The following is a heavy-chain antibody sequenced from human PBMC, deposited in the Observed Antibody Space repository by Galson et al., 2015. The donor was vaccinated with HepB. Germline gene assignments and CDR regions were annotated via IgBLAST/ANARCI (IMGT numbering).Heavy chain of an antibody. V-gene: IGHV1-58*01. D-gene: IGHD4-17*01. CDR1: RFTFTSSA. CDR3: AAGITVTKRH. J-gene: IGHJ4*02. Sequence: SVKVSCKASRFTFTSSAVQWVRQTRGQRLEWIGWIVVGSGNTNYAQKFQKRVTITRDMSTSTAYMELSSLRSEDTAVYYCAAGITVTKRHWGQGTLVTVSS. CDR2: IVVGSGNT.